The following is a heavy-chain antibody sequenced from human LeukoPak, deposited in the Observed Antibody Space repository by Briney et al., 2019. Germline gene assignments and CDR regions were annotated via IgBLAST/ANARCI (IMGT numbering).Heavy chain of an antibody. CDR2: ISGSGGTT. CDR3: ANVVRTVTIYTYWYFDL. J-gene: IGHJ2*01. CDR1: GFTFSTRV. Sequence: GGSLRLSCAASGFTFSTRVMSWVRQAPGKGLEWVSGISGSGGTTDYADSVKDRFTISRDNSKNTVYLQMNSLRVEDTAVYYCANVVRTVTIYTYWYFDLWGRGTLVTVSS. D-gene: IGHD4-17*01. V-gene: IGHV3-23*01.